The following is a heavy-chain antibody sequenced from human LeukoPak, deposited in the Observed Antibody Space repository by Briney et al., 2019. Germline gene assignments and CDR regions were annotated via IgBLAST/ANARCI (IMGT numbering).Heavy chain of an antibody. CDR3: AKEGIVGATRTYSDY. V-gene: IGHV3-30*18. CDR2: ISYDGSNK. CDR1: GFTFSSYG. D-gene: IGHD1-26*01. J-gene: IGHJ4*02. Sequence: GRSLRLSCAASGFTFSSYGMHWVRQAPGKGLEWVAVISYDGSNKYYADSVKGRFTISRDNSKNTLYLQMNSLRAEDTAVYYCAKEGIVGATRTYSDYWGQGTLVTVSS.